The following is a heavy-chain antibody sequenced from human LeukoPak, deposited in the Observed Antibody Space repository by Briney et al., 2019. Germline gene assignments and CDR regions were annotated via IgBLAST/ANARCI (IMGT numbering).Heavy chain of an antibody. D-gene: IGHD3-10*01. V-gene: IGHV1-18*01. CDR1: GYTFTSYG. CDR2: ISAYNGNT. Sequence: ASVKVSCKASGYTFTSYGISWVRQAPGQGLEWMGWISAYNGNTNYAQKLQGRVTMTTDTSTSTAYMELRSLRSDDTAVYYCAKEQDGSGSYYLYYYYYGMDVWGQGTTVTVSS. CDR3: AKEQDGSGSYYLYYYYYGMDV. J-gene: IGHJ6*02.